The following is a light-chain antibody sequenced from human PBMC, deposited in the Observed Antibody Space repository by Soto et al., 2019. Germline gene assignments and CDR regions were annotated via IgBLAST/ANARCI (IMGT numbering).Light chain of an antibody. CDR3: QQYSSSPYT. CDR2: GAS. J-gene: IGKJ5*01. V-gene: IGKV3-20*01. CDR1: QRIRSTY. Sequence: EILLTQSPGTLSLSPGDSATLSCRASQRIRSTYLAWYQQKPGQAPRLLIYGASTRATGIPDRFSGRGSGTDFTLTISRLEPEDFAVYYCQQYSSSPYTFGQGTRLEIK.